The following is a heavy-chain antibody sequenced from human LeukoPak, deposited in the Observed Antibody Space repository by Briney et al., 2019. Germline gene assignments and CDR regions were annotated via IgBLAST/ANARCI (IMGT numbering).Heavy chain of an antibody. CDR1: GFTFSSYS. CDR3: ASPQGGDYDTLDY. Sequence: PGGSLRLSCAASGFTFSSYSMNWVRQAPGKGLEWVSSISSSSSYIYYADSVKGRFTISRDNAKSSLYLQMNSLRAEDTAVYYCASPQGGDYDTLDYWGQGTLVTVSS. V-gene: IGHV3-21*01. J-gene: IGHJ4*02. D-gene: IGHD4-17*01. CDR2: ISSSSSYI.